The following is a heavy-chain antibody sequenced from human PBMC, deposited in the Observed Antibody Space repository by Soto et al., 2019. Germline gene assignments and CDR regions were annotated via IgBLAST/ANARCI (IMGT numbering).Heavy chain of an antibody. D-gene: IGHD2-2*01. V-gene: IGHV4-59*08. Sequence: SETLSLTCTVSGGSISSYYWSWIRQPPGKGLEWIGYIYYSGSTNYNPSLKSRVTISVDTSKNQFSLKLSSVTAADTAVYYCARHSRFYYMDVWGKGTTVTVSS. CDR3: ARHSRFYYMDV. J-gene: IGHJ6*03. CDR1: GGSISSYY. CDR2: IYYSGST.